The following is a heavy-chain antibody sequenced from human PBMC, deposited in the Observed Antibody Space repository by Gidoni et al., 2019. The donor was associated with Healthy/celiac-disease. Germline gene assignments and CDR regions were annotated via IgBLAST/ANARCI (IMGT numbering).Heavy chain of an antibody. V-gene: IGHV3-33*01. Sequence: QVQLVESGGGVVQPARSLRLSCAASGFTFSSYGMHWVRQAPGKGLGWVAVIWYDGSNKYYADSVKGRFTISGDNSKNTLYLQMNSLRAEDTAVYYCARDRLYGSGSYYSNYFDYWGQGTLVTVSS. J-gene: IGHJ4*02. D-gene: IGHD3-10*01. CDR3: ARDRLYGSGSYYSNYFDY. CDR2: IWYDGSNK. CDR1: GFTFSSYG.